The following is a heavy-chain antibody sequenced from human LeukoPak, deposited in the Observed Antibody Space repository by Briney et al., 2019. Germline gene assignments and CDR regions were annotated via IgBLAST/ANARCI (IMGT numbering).Heavy chain of an antibody. J-gene: IGHJ4*02. CDR1: GFTFSTYA. CDR3: AKPLLWSYFEY. V-gene: IGHV3-23*01. CDR2: ISGSGGST. Sequence: AGGSLRLSCAASGFTFSTYAMSWVRQAPGKGLEWVSAISGSGGSTYYADSVKGRFTISRDNSKNTLYLQMNSLRAEDTAVYYCAKPLLWSYFEYWGQGTLVTVSS. D-gene: IGHD3-10*01.